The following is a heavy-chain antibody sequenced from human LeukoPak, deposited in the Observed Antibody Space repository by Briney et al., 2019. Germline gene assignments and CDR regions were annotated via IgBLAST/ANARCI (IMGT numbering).Heavy chain of an antibody. CDR3: ARDRASGIVVATRYFDL. Sequence: SETLSLTCTVSGGSISSGGYYWSWLRQHAGKGLEWIGYIYYSGSTYYNPSLKSRVTISVDTSKNQFSLKLSSVTAADTAVYYCARDRASGIVVATRYFDLWGRGTLVTVSS. V-gene: IGHV4-31*03. CDR1: GGSISSGGYY. CDR2: IYYSGST. J-gene: IGHJ2*01. D-gene: IGHD3-22*01.